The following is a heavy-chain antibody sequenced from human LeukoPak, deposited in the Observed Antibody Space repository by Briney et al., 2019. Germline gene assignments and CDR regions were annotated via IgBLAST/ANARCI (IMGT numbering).Heavy chain of an antibody. V-gene: IGHV1-24*01. Sequence: ASVKVSCKVSGYTLTELSMHWVRQAPGKGLEWMGGFDPEDGETIYAQKFQGRVTMTEDTSTDTAYMELSSLRSEDTAVYYCATGAGGVAEFDYWSQGTLVTVSS. D-gene: IGHD3-3*01. J-gene: IGHJ4*02. CDR1: GYTLTELS. CDR2: FDPEDGET. CDR3: ATGAGGVAEFDY.